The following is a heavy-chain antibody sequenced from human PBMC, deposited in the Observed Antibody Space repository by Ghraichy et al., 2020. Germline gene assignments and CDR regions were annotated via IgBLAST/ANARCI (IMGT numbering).Heavy chain of an antibody. V-gene: IGHV1-18*01. CDR2: ISAYNGNT. J-gene: IGHJ6*02. CDR1: GYTFTSYG. Sequence: ASVKVSCKASGYTFTSYGISWVRQAPGQGLEWMGWISAYNGNTNYAQKLQGRVAMTTDTSTSTAYMELRSLRSDDTAVYYCASTTAYSNYKNYYYYGMDVWGQGTTVTVSS. D-gene: IGHD4-11*01. CDR3: ASTTAYSNYKNYYYYGMDV.